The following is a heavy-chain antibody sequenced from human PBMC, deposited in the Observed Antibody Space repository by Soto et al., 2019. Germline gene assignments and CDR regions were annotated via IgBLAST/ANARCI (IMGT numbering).Heavy chain of an antibody. D-gene: IGHD3-16*01. CDR3: AKDPVPKDGVVSFAY. Sequence: EVQLLESGGGAIQPGGFLILSCVASGFTFRTYAMSWVRQAPGKGLEWVSTISGGGRSTYYADSVKGRFTISRDHSRNTLYLQLNSLRVEYTAVYYCAKDPVPKDGVVSFAYWGQGTLVTVAS. V-gene: IGHV3-23*01. CDR2: ISGGGRST. CDR1: GFTFRTYA. J-gene: IGHJ4*02.